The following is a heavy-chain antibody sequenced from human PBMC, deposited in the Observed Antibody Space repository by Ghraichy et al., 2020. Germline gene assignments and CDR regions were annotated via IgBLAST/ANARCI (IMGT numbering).Heavy chain of an antibody. CDR2: ISSSSSTI. V-gene: IGHV3-48*02. J-gene: IGHJ6*02. CDR3: AKDGGDSSGYYSDYYFYGMDV. CDR1: GFTFSNYN. D-gene: IGHD3-22*01. Sequence: GGSLRLSCAASGFTFSNYNMNWVRQAPGKGLEWVSYISSSSSTIYYADSVKGRFTVSRDNAKNSLYLQMNSLRDEDTAVYYCAKDGGDSSGYYSDYYFYGMDVWGQGTTVTVSS.